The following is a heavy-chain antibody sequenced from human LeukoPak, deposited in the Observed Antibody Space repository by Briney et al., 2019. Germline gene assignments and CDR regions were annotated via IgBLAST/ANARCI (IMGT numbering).Heavy chain of an antibody. Sequence: SETLSLTCTVSGGSISSRNWWSWVRQPPGKGLEWIGEIYHSGSTNYNPSLKTRVTISVDKSKNQFSLKLSSVTAADTAVYYCARASHDYGDYSHFDYWGQGTLVTVSS. V-gene: IGHV4-4*02. J-gene: IGHJ4*02. CDR3: ARASHDYGDYSHFDY. CDR1: GGSISSRNW. D-gene: IGHD4-17*01. CDR2: IYHSGST.